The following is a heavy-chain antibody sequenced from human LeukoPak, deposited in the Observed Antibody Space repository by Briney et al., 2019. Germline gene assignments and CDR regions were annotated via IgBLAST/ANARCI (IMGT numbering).Heavy chain of an antibody. CDR2: IYYSGST. J-gene: IGHJ3*02. V-gene: IGHV4-59*01. CDR1: GDSISSYY. D-gene: IGHD5-18*01. CDR3: ARVRGIQLCPRRDSQAAFDI. Sequence: PSETLSLTCTVSGDSISSYYWSWIRRPPGKGLEWIGYIYYSGSTNYNPSLKSRVTISLDTSKNQFSLKLSSVTAADTAVYYCARVRGIQLCPRRDSQAAFDIWGQGTMVTVSS.